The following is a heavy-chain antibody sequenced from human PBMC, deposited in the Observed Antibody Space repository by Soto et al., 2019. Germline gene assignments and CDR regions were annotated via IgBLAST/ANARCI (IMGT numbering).Heavy chain of an antibody. D-gene: IGHD6-13*01. J-gene: IGHJ5*02. V-gene: IGHV1-69*13. CDR2: IIPIFGTA. Sequence: SVKVSCKASGGTFSSYAISWVRQAPGQGLEWMGGIIPIFGTANYAQKFQGRVTITADESTSTAYMELSSLRSEDTAVYYCARAEYSSSPNYNWFDPWGQGTLVTVSS. CDR1: GGTFSSYA. CDR3: ARAEYSSSPNYNWFDP.